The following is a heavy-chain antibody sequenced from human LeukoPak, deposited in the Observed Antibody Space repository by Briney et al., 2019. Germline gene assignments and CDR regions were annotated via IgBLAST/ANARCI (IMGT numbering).Heavy chain of an antibody. CDR2: FDPEDGET. D-gene: IGHD2-15*01. V-gene: IGHV1-24*01. CDR3: ATNVVAATHGYYYGMDV. CDR1: GYTLTELS. Sequence: ASVKVSCKVSGYTLTELSMHWVRQAPGKGLEWRGGFDPEDGETIYAQKFQGRVTMTEDTSTDTAYMELSSLRSEDTAVYYCATNVVAATHGYYYGMDVWGQGTTVTVSS. J-gene: IGHJ6*02.